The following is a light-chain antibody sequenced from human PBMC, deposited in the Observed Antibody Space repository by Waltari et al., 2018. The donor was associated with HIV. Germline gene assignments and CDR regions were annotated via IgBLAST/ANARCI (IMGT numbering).Light chain of an antibody. V-gene: IGLV1-44*01. CDR2: SND. CDR3: ATWDGSLNGPV. Sequence: QSVLTQPPSASGTPGQRVTISCSGSGSNLGRRTVNWYQQLPGTAPKLLIYSNDQRPSRVPDRFSGSKSGTSASLAISGLQSDDETTYYCATWDGSLNGPVFGGGTKLTVL. J-gene: IGLJ2*01. CDR1: GSNLGRRT.